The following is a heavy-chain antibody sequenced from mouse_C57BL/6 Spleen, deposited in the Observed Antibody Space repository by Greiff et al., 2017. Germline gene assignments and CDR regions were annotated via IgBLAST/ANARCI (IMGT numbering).Heavy chain of an antibody. V-gene: IGHV1-19*01. CDR2: INPYNGGT. CDR1: GYTFTGYY. CDR3: AIDYKRGGDFDY. J-gene: IGHJ2*01. Sequence: DVKLVESGPVLVKPGASVKMSCKASGYTFTGYYMNWVKQSHGKSLEWIGVINPYNGGTSYNQKFKGKATLTVDKSSSTAYMELNSLTSEDSAVXYCAIDYKRGGDFDYWGQGTTLTVSS. D-gene: IGHD2-12*01.